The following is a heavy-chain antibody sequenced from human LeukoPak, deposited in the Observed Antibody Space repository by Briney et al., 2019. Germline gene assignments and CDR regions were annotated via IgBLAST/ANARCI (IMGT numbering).Heavy chain of an antibody. V-gene: IGHV3-53*01. CDR2: IYSGGAT. CDR3: AKELGSSTWYYFDY. D-gene: IGHD6-13*01. CDR1: GLTVNSNY. J-gene: IGHJ4*02. Sequence: PGGSLRLSCVASGLTVNSNYMSWVRQAPGKGLEWVSAIYSGGATYYADSVKGRFTVSRDDSKNTLYLQMNSLRAEDTAVYYCAKELGSSTWYYFDYWGQGTLVTVSS.